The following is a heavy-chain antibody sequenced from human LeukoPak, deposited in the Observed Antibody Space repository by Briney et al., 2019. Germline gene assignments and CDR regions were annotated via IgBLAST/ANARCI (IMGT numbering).Heavy chain of an antibody. CDR1: GFTFSSYE. D-gene: IGHD6-19*01. V-gene: IGHV3-48*03. Sequence: GGSLRLSCAASGFTFSSYEMNWVRQAPGKGLEWVSYISSSGSTIYYADSVKGRFTISRDNAKNSLYLQMNSLRAEDMALYYCAKVAVAGTSPANYFDYWGQGTLVTVSS. J-gene: IGHJ4*02. CDR3: AKVAVAGTSPANYFDY. CDR2: ISSSGSTI.